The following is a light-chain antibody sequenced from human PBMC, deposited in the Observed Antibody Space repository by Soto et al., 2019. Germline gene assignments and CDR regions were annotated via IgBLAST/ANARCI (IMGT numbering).Light chain of an antibody. V-gene: IGKV3-15*01. CDR2: GAS. J-gene: IGKJ2*01. CDR3: QQYNNWPYT. Sequence: EIVMTQSPATLSVSPGERATLSCRASQSVNSKLAWYQQKPGQAPRLLIYGASTRANGIPVRFSGSGSGTDFSLTISSLQSEDCAVYYGQQYNNWPYTFGQGTKLEIK. CDR1: QSVNSK.